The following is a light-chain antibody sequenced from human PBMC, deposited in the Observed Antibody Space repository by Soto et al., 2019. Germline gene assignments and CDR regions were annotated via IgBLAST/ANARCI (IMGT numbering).Light chain of an antibody. CDR3: QQYTNWWT. CDR1: KGVSKN. J-gene: IGKJ1*01. Sequence: EIVMTQSPATLSVSPGERATLSCRASKGVSKNLAWYQKKPGQAPSLLIYGSSTWATGIQARFSGSGSGTEFTLTISSLQYEDFAFYYCQQYTNWWTFGQGTSVDIK. V-gene: IGKV3-15*01. CDR2: GSS.